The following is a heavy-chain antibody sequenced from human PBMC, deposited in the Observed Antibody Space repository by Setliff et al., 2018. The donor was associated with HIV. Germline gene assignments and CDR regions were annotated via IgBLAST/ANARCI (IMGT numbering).Heavy chain of an antibody. CDR2: LSRGGDNT. V-gene: IGHV3-64*04. D-gene: IGHD6-19*01. CDR1: GFTVSTYS. Sequence: GGSLRLSCLVSGFTVSTYSLNWARQAPGKRPEYVAALSRGGDNTKYADSVKGRFIISRDTSKNSLYLQMNSLRAEDMALYYCVRDKWLVPDTFDIWGQGTMVTVSS. CDR3: VRDKWLVPDTFDI. J-gene: IGHJ3*02.